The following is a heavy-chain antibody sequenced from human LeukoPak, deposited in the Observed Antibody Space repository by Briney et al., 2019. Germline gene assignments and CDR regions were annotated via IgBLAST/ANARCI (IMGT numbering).Heavy chain of an antibody. Sequence: SVKVSCKASGGTFSSYAISWVRQAPGQGLGWMGGIIPIFGTANYAQKFQGRVTITTDESTSTAYMELSSLRSEDTAVYYCARESPQSSSGWYNWFDPWGQGTLVTVSS. CDR1: GGTFSSYA. CDR2: IIPIFGTA. CDR3: ARESPQSSSGWYNWFDP. V-gene: IGHV1-69*05. J-gene: IGHJ5*02. D-gene: IGHD6-19*01.